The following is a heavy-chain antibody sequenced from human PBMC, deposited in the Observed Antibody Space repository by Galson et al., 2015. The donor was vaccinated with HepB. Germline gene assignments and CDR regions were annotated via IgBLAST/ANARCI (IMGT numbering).Heavy chain of an antibody. Sequence: TLSLTCSVSGGSIKGHYWSWIRQAPGKGLEWVGYISDRGDTNYNPSLKSRLTISVDTSKNRVSLTLSSVTAADTAVYFCTSDIMIMFGGIAVKSEGFQTWGQGTLVTVSS. CDR3: TSDIMIMFGGIAVKSEGFQT. V-gene: IGHV4-59*11. CDR1: GGSIKGHY. CDR2: ISDRGDT. D-gene: IGHD3-16*01. J-gene: IGHJ5*02.